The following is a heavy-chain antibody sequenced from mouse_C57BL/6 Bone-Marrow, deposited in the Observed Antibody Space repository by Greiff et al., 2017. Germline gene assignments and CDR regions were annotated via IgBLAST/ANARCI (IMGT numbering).Heavy chain of an antibody. D-gene: IGHD1-1*01. V-gene: IGHV1-55*01. J-gene: IGHJ2*01. CDR2: IYPGSGST. CDR1: GYTFTSYW. CDR3: ARYHYGSSGGYFAY. Sequence: QVQLQQPGAELVKPGASVKMSCKASGYTFTSYWITWVKQRPGQGLEWIGDIYPGSGSTNYNEKFKSKATLTVDTSSSTAYMQLSSLTSEDSAVYYCARYHYGSSGGYFAYWGQGTTLTASS.